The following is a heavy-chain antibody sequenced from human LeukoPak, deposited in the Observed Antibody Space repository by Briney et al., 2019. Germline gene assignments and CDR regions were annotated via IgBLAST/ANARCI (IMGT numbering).Heavy chain of an antibody. V-gene: IGHV4-59*12. D-gene: IGHD3-22*01. CDR2: ISYSGST. Sequence: SETLSLTCAVSGGSISRYYWTRIRQPPGKALEWIGYISYSGSTNYNPSLKSRVTVSVDTSKNHFSLKLSSVTAADTAVYYCARVGGAYYYDGSGYKSYYYYYMDVWGKGTTVTVSS. CDR1: GGSISRYY. CDR3: ARVGGAYYYDGSGYKSYYYYYMDV. J-gene: IGHJ6*03.